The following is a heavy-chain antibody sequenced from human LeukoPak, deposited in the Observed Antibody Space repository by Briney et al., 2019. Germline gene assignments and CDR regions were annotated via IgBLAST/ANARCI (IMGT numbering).Heavy chain of an antibody. D-gene: IGHD6-13*01. V-gene: IGHV1-8*03. CDR1: GYTFTSYD. Sequence: GASVKVSCKASGYTFTSYDINWVRQATGQGLEWMGWMNPNSGNTGYAQKFQSRVTITRNTSISTAYMELSSLRSEDTAVYYCARGLAAAGTDYWGQGTLVTVSS. CDR3: ARGLAAAGTDY. J-gene: IGHJ4*02. CDR2: MNPNSGNT.